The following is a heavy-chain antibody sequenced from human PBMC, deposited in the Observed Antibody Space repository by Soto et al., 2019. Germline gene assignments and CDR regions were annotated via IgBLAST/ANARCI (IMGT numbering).Heavy chain of an antibody. V-gene: IGHV4-59*01. CDR2: IYYSGST. D-gene: IGHD2-2*01. J-gene: IGHJ4*02. CDR3: ARGGVVPAAEPKFDY. Sequence: QVQLQESGPGLVKPSETLSLTCTVSGGSISSYYWSWIRQPPGKGLEWIGYIYYSGSTNYNPSLKSRVTISVDTSKNQFSLKLSSVTAADTAVYYCARGGVVPAAEPKFDYWGQGTLVTVSS. CDR1: GGSISSYY.